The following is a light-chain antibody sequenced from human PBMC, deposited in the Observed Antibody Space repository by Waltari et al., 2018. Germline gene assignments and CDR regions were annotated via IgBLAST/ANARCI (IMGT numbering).Light chain of an antibody. Sequence: DIQMTQSPSSLSASAGDTVTITCRASHGISTNLNWYQQKPGKAPKRLIYAASSLESGVPSRFSGSGSGTDFTLTISSLQPEDFATYYCLQYNTHPLTFGGGTKVEIK. J-gene: IGKJ4*01. CDR1: HGISTN. CDR2: AAS. V-gene: IGKV1-17*01. CDR3: LQYNTHPLT.